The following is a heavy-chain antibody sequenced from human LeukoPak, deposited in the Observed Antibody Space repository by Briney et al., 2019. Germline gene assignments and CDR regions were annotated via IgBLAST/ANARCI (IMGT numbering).Heavy chain of an antibody. V-gene: IGHV4-38-2*02. D-gene: IGHD2-2*01. J-gene: IGHJ4*02. CDR1: GYCISSGYY. CDR2: IYHSGST. Sequence: PSETLSLTCTVSGYCISSGYYWGWIRQPPGKGLEWIVTIYHSGSTYYNPSLKSRVTISVDTSKNQFSLKLTSVTAADTAVYYCARVRGYCSSTICYRYYFDYWGQGTLVTVSS. CDR3: ARVRGYCSSTICYRYYFDY.